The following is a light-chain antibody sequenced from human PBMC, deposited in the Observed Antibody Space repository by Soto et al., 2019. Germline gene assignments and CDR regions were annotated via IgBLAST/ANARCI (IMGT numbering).Light chain of an antibody. V-gene: IGKV3-15*01. J-gene: IGKJ4*01. Sequence: EIVMTQSPATLSVSPGGRATLSCRASQSISDTLAWYQQKPGQAPRLLIHGASTRAPGFPARFSGSGSGTDFTLTISSLQSEDFAVYYCQQRSNWLTFGGGTKVEIK. CDR2: GAS. CDR1: QSISDT. CDR3: QQRSNWLT.